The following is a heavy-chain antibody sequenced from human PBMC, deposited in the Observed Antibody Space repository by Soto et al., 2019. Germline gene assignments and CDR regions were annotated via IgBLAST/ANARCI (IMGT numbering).Heavy chain of an antibody. CDR3: ARRPVTYYFDY. Sequence: GGSLRLSCAASGLTFRNYAMSWVRQAPGKGLEWVSLISGSDGSTYYADSVKGRFTISRDNSQNTLYLQMDSLRAEDTAVYYCARRPVTYYFDYWGQGTLVTVSS. V-gene: IGHV3-23*01. CDR2: ISGSDGST. D-gene: IGHD4-17*01. J-gene: IGHJ4*02. CDR1: GLTFRNYA.